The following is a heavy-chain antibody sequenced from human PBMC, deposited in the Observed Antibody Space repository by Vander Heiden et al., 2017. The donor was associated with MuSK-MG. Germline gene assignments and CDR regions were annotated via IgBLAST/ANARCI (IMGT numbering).Heavy chain of an antibody. CDR1: GFTVDDYG. CDR2: INWKGGST. Sequence: EVQLVESGGGVVRPGGSLRLSCAASGFTVDDYGMSWVRQAPGKGLEWVSGINWKGGSTGYADSVKGRFTISRDNAKNSLYLQMNSLRAEDTALYYCARDRSEGRVVIILDYWGQGTLVTVSS. CDR3: ARDRSEGRVVIILDY. V-gene: IGHV3-20*04. J-gene: IGHJ4*02. D-gene: IGHD3-3*01.